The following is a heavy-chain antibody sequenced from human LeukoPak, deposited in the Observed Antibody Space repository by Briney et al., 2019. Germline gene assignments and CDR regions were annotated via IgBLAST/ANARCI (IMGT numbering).Heavy chain of an antibody. J-gene: IGHJ4*02. CDR3: TGGVDYGDYVDY. CDR1: GFTFSSYA. V-gene: IGHV3-15*01. D-gene: IGHD4-17*01. Sequence: GGSLRLSCAASGFTFSSYAMSWVRQAPGKGLEWVGRIKSKTDGGTTDYAAPVKGRFTISRDDSKNTLYLQMNSLKTEDTAVYYCTGGVDYGDYVDYWGQGTLVTVSS. CDR2: IKSKTDGGTT.